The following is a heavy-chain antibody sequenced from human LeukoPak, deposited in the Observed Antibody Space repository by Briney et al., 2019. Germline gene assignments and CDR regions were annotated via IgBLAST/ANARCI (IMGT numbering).Heavy chain of an antibody. V-gene: IGHV1-2*02. CDR2: INPHSGDT. D-gene: IGHD6-19*01. CDR1: GYTFTGYY. J-gene: IGHJ4*02. CDR3: ARVLYSSGWYDGDY. Sequence: VASVKVSCKASGYTFTGYYIHWVRQAPGQGLEWVGWINPHSGDTNYAQNFQGRVTMTRDTSISTAYLELSRLRSDDTAVYYCARVLYSSGWYDGDYWGQGTLVTVSS.